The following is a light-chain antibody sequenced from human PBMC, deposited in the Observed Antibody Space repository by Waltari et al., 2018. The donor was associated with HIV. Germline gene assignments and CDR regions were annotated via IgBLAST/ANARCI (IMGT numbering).Light chain of an antibody. J-gene: IGKJ3*01. V-gene: IGKV1-6*01. CDR2: AAS. CDR1: RDIKND. Sequence: ALQMTQSPSSLSSSVGDTVTITCRSSRDIKNDLGWYQQKPGAAPRLLIFAASRLQSGVSSRFSGSGSGTDFTLTITNLQPEDFATYYCQQYNNYLFTFGPGTKVDIK. CDR3: QQYNNYLFT.